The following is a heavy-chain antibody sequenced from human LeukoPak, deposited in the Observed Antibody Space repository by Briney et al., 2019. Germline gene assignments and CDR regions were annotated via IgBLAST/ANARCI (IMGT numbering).Heavy chain of an antibody. Sequence: ASVKVSCKASGYTFTSYAMHWVRQAPGQRLEWMGWINAGNGNTKYSQKFQGRVTITRDTSASTAYMVLSSLRSEDTAVYYCARDRYYDSSGYDYWGQGTLVTVSS. V-gene: IGHV1-3*01. CDR2: INAGNGNT. J-gene: IGHJ4*02. CDR3: ARDRYYDSSGYDY. D-gene: IGHD3-22*01. CDR1: GYTFTSYA.